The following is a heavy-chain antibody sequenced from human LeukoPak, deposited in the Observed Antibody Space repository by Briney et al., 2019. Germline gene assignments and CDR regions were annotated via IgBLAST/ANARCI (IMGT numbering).Heavy chain of an antibody. CDR2: IYYSGST. J-gene: IGHJ4*02. CDR3: ARWGPAAAGTEQALDY. Sequence: SETLSLTCTVSGGSISSYYWSWIRQPPGKGLEWIGYIYYSGSTNYNPSLKSRVTISVDTSKNQFSLKLSSVTAADTAVYYCARWGPAAAGTEQALDYWGQGTLVTVSS. CDR1: GGSISSYY. V-gene: IGHV4-59*01. D-gene: IGHD6-13*01.